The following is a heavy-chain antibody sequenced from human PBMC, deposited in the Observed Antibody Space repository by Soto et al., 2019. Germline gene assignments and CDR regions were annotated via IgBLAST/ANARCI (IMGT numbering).Heavy chain of an antibody. CDR3: ARGTKYYYQGMDV. CDR2: IYDSGST. CDR1: GDSINNYY. Sequence: QVQLQESGPGLVKPSETLSLTCTVSGDSINNYYWTWIRQPPGKGLEWIGYIYDSGSTSYDPSLKSRLTRSVDTSKNQFSLKLKSVTAADTAVYYCARGTKYYYQGMDVWGQGTTVTVSS. V-gene: IGHV4-59*01. J-gene: IGHJ6*02.